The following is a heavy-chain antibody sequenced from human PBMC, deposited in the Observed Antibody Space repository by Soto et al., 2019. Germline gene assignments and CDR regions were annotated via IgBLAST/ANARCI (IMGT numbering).Heavy chain of an antibody. J-gene: IGHJ6*02. V-gene: IGHV4-31*03. CDR3: ARDNFVVVPAAIYGMDV. CDR2: IYYSGST. CDR1: GGSISSGGYY. Sequence: NPSETLSLTCTVSGGSISSGGYYWSWIRQHPGKGLEWIGYIYYSGSTYYNPSLKSRVTISVDTSKNQFSLKLSSVTAADTAVYYCARDNFVVVPAAIYGMDVWGQGTTVTVSS. D-gene: IGHD2-2*01.